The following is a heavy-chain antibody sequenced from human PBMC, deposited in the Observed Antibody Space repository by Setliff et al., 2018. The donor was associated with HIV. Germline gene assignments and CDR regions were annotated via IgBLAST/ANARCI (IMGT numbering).Heavy chain of an antibody. CDR1: GGSVSSGGYY. V-gene: IGHV4-31*03. J-gene: IGHJ5*02. CDR2: IHYSGRT. Sequence: LSLTCTVSGGSVSSGGYYCNWFRQYPEKGLEWIGWIHYSGRTNFNPSLRSRATISFDTSKNQFSLNLTSVTAADTAVYYCARAPFRGGSFGWFDPWGQGTLVTVSS. D-gene: IGHD2-15*01. CDR3: ARAPFRGGSFGWFDP.